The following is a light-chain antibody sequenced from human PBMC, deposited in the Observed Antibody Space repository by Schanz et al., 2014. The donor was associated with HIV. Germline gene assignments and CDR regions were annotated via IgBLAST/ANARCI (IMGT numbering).Light chain of an antibody. Sequence: EIVLTQSPGTLSLSPGERATLSCRASQSVSSSYLVWYQQKPGQAPRLLIYGASTRATGIPDRFSGSGSGTDFTLTISRLEPEDFAVYYCQQYGSSGTFGGGTKVEIK. CDR1: QSVSSSY. CDR3: QQYGSSGT. J-gene: IGKJ4*01. CDR2: GAS. V-gene: IGKV3-20*01.